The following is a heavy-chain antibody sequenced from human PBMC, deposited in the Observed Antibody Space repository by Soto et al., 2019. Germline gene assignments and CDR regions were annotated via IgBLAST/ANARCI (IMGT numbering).Heavy chain of an antibody. D-gene: IGHD3-10*01. J-gene: IGHJ6*02. CDR2: IDSNGGT. V-gene: IGHV4-59*08. CDR3: VRQGFGRLHGLVDV. Sequence: QVQLQESGPGLVKPSETLSLTCTVSDDSSSNYKWSWIRQPPGRRLEWIGYIDSNGGTSYNPSLQSRVAIRIDPSAKQFGLRLRAVTAADTAVYYCVRQGFGRLHGLVDVWGQGTTVTVSS. CDR1: DDSSSNYK.